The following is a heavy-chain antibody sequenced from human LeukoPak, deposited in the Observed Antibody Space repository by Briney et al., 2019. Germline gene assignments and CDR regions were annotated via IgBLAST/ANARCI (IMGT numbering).Heavy chain of an antibody. CDR3: AREATWGQWYFDH. CDR2: IASDGGAK. Sequence: GGSLRLSCVASGFSFSNHGMHWVRQAPGKGLEWVSVIASDGGAKFYADSVKGRFTLSSDTSKNMFFLQMNFLTVEDTAIYYCAREATWGQWYFDHWGQGTPVTVSS. D-gene: IGHD6-19*01. V-gene: IGHV3-30*03. CDR1: GFSFSNHG. J-gene: IGHJ4*02.